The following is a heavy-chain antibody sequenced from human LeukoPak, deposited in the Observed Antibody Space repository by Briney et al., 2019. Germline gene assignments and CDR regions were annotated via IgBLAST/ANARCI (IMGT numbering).Heavy chain of an antibody. V-gene: IGHV4-61*02. J-gene: IGHJ5*02. CDR3: ARDSASGSQTWFDP. D-gene: IGHD1-26*01. CDR2: IYTSGST. Sequence: SETLSLTCTVSGGSINSDNYYWSWIRQPAGKGLEWIGRIYTSGSTNYNPSLKSRVTISVDTSKNQFSLKLSSVTAADTAVYYCARDSASGSQTWFDPWGQGTLVTVSS. CDR1: GGSINSDNYY.